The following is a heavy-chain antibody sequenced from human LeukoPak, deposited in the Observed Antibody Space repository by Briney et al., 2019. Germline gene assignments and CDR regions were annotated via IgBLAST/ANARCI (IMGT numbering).Heavy chain of an antibody. CDR2: IYHSGST. Sequence: MSGGSLRLSCAASGFTFSSYEMNWVRQPPGKGLEWIGEIYHSGSTNYNLSLKSRITISVDTSKNQFSLKVISVTAADTAVYYCARFLAGTRHFHFYYYMDVWGKGTTVTISS. V-gene: IGHV4-34*01. CDR1: GFTFSSYE. CDR3: ARFLAGTRHFHFYYYMDV. J-gene: IGHJ6*03. D-gene: IGHD3-9*01.